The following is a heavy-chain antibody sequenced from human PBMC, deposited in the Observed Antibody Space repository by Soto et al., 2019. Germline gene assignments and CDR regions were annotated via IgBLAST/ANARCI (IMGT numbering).Heavy chain of an antibody. J-gene: IGHJ5*02. CDR3: AKNPGVELVRLAIVDWFDP. D-gene: IGHD2-21*01. Sequence: GGSLRLSCEASGFTFSDYYMSWIRQAPVKGLERVSYISSSGSTISYAESVKGRFTISRDNSKSTVYLELNNLSAEDTAVYHCAKNPGVELVRLAIVDWFDPWGQGSVVTVSS. CDR2: ISSSGSTI. CDR1: GFTFSDYY. V-gene: IGHV3-11*01.